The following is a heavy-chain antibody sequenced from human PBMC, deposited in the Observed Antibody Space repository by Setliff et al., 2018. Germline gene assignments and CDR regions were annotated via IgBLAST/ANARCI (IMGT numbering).Heavy chain of an antibody. CDR2: IINSGST. J-gene: IGHJ4*02. CDR1: GASITSGSYY. Sequence: PSETLSLTCTVSGASITSGSYYWGWIRQPPGKGLEWIGTIINSGSTYYNPSLKSRVTMSVDTSKSQLSLKLSSVTAADTAVYYCARHTIAMSTIISYFDYWGQGTLVTSPQ. CDR3: ARHTIAMSTIISYFDY. D-gene: IGHD3-10*01. V-gene: IGHV4-39*01.